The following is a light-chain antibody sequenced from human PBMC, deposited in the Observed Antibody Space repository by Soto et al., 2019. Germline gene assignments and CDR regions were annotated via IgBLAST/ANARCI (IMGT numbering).Light chain of an antibody. V-gene: IGKV1-17*03. CDR3: LQHNLYTCK. Sequence: DIQMTQSPSVVSASVGDRVTISCQTSQDITNYLVWFQQKPGKVPERLIYGATNLQSGVPSRFSGSGSGTEFTLTISSLQHADFAAYYCLQHNLYTCKLGQGTKVDIK. CDR2: GAT. J-gene: IGKJ1*01. CDR1: QDITNY.